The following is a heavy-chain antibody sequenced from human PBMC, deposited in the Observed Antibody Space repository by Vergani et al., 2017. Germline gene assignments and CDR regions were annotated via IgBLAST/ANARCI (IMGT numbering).Heavy chain of an antibody. D-gene: IGHD2-15*01. Sequence: EVQLLESGGGLVQPGGSLRLSCAASGFTFSSYAMSWVRQAPGKGLEWVSAISGSGGSTYYADSVKGRFTISRDNSKNTLYLQMNSLRAEDTAVYYCANTAPLSSLGGYSKDAFDIWGQGTMVTVSS. V-gene: IGHV3-23*01. J-gene: IGHJ3*02. CDR3: ANTAPLSSLGGYSKDAFDI. CDR1: GFTFSSYA. CDR2: ISGSGGST.